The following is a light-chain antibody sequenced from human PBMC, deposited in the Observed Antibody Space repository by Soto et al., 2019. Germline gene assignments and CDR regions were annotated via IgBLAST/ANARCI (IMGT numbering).Light chain of an antibody. J-gene: IGKJ3*01. V-gene: IGKV1D-12*01. Sequence: DIQMTQSPSSVSASVGDRVTITCRASQGVNRWLAWYQQKPGTAPKLLIYAASSLPGGVPSRFSGSGSGTDFTLTIDTLQPEDFATYYCQQASSFPLTLGPGTKVDIK. CDR2: AAS. CDR1: QGVNRW. CDR3: QQASSFPLT.